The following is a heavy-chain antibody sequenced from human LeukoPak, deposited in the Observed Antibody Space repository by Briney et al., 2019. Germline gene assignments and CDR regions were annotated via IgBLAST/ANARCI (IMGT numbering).Heavy chain of an antibody. CDR3: ARDWHGLGSY. J-gene: IGHJ4*02. CDR2: ISSSGSTI. D-gene: IGHD1-14*01. CDR1: GLTFSSYE. Sequence: GGSLRLSCAASGLTFSSYEMNWVRQAPGKGLEWVSYISSSGSTIYYADSVKGRFTISRDNAKNSLYLQMNSLRAEDTAVYYCARDWHGLGSYWGQGALVTVSS. V-gene: IGHV3-48*03.